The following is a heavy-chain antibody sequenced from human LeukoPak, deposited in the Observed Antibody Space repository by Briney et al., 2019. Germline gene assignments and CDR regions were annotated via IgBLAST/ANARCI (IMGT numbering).Heavy chain of an antibody. Sequence: PSQTLSLTCTVSGGSISSGSYYWSWIRQPAGKGLEWIGRIYISGTTSYNPSLKSRVTISVDTSKNQFSLKLSSVTAADTAVYYCAGGYSGYDTFFEYWGQGTLVTVSS. V-gene: IGHV4-61*02. CDR2: IYISGTT. CDR3: AGGYSGYDTFFEY. J-gene: IGHJ4*02. D-gene: IGHD5-12*01. CDR1: GGSISSGSYY.